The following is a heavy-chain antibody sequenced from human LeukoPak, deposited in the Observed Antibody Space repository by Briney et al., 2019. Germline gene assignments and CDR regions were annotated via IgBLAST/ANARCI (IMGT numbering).Heavy chain of an antibody. CDR3: ARDGIVGAR. CDR2: IIPILGIA. V-gene: IGHV1-69*04. D-gene: IGHD1-26*01. Sequence: ASVKVSCKASGGTFSSYTISWVRQAPGQGHEWMGRIIPILGIANYAQKFQGRVTITADKSTSTAYMELSSLRAEDTAVYYCARDGIVGARWGQGTLVTVSS. CDR1: GGTFSSYT. J-gene: IGHJ4*02.